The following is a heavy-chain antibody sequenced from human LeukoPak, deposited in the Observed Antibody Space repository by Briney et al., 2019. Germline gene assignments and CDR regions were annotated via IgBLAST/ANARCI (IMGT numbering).Heavy chain of an antibody. Sequence: GGSLRLSCAASGFTFSSYSMNWVRQAPGKGLGWVSSISSSSSYIYYADSGQGRFTISRDNAKNSLYLQMNSLRAEDTAVYYCARGETAMVDYWGQGTLVTVSS. J-gene: IGHJ4*02. V-gene: IGHV3-21*01. CDR1: GFTFSSYS. D-gene: IGHD5-18*01. CDR3: ARGETAMVDY. CDR2: ISSSSSYI.